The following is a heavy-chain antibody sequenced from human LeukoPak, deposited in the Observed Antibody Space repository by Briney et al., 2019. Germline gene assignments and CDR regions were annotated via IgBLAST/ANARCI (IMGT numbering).Heavy chain of an antibody. Sequence: PGGSLRLSCAASGFTFSSYGMSWVRQAPGKGLEWVSAISGSGGSTYYADSVKGRFTISRDNSKNTLYLQMNSLRAEDTAVYYCAKDNQPAYFDWLPPPTGPHAEYFQHWGQGTLVTVSS. J-gene: IGHJ1*01. CDR2: ISGSGGST. V-gene: IGHV3-23*01. CDR1: GFTFSSYG. D-gene: IGHD3-9*01. CDR3: AKDNQPAYFDWLPPPTGPHAEYFQH.